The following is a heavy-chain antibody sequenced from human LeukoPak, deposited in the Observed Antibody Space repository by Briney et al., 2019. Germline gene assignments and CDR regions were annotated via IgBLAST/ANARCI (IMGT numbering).Heavy chain of an antibody. CDR3: ARHLLSSGYYSLFDY. J-gene: IGHJ4*02. CDR1: GGSISSYY. CDR2: IYASGST. D-gene: IGHD3-22*01. V-gene: IGHV4-4*07. Sequence: SETLSLTCTVSGGSISSYYWSWIRQPAGKGLEWIGRIYASGSTNYNPSLKSRVTISVDKSKNQFSLRLSSVTAADTAVYYCARHLLSSGYYSLFDYWCQGTLVTVSS.